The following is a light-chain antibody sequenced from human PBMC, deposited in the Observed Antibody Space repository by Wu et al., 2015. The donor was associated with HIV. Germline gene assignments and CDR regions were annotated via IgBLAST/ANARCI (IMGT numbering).Light chain of an antibody. CDR3: QQYGTSPIT. J-gene: IGKJ5*01. CDR2: DAT. V-gene: IGKV3-20*01. CDR1: QSIRNTY. Sequence: EIVLTQSPATLSLSPGERATLSCRASQSIRNTYLAWYQQKPGQAPRLLMYDATSRATGIPDRFSGSGSGTDFTLIISRLEPDDFVVYYCQQYGTSPITFGQGTRLEIK.